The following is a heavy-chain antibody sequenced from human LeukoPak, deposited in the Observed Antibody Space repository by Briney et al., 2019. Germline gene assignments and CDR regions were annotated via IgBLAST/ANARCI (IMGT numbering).Heavy chain of an antibody. CDR3: TKDDSSSWYDYFFDY. Sequence: GGSLRLSCATSGFAFSSSSMSWVRQAPGKGLEWVSTISGAGGSSWYAESVKGRFSISRDNSMNSVSLQMSSLRVEDTAIYYCTKDDSSSWYDYFFDYWGQGPLVTVSS. J-gene: IGHJ4*02. CDR2: ISGAGGSS. V-gene: IGHV3-23*01. D-gene: IGHD6-13*01. CDR1: GFAFSSSS.